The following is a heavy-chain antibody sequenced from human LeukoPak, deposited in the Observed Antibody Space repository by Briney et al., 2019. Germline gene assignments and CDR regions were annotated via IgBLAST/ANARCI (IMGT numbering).Heavy chain of an antibody. CDR1: GFTFSSYG. J-gene: IGHJ4*02. CDR3: AKETLYCSNTSCYSYFDY. V-gene: IGHV3-30*18. D-gene: IGHD2-2*01. Sequence: GGSLRLSCAASGFTFSSYGMHWVRQAPGKGLEWVAVISYDGSNKYYADSVKGRFTISRDNSKNTLYLQMNSLRAEDTAVYYCAKETLYCSNTSCYSYFDYWGQGTLVTVSS. CDR2: ISYDGSNK.